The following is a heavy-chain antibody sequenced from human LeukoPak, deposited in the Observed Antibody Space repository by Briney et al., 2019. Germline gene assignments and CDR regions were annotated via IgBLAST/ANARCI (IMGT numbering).Heavy chain of an antibody. CDR2: IYPGDSDT. V-gene: IGHV5-51*01. D-gene: IGHD1-26*01. CDR1: VYSFTNHW. CDR3: ARLPQWGGTYHFHY. J-gene: IGHJ4*02. Sequence: GESLKISCKGSVYSFTNHWIGGVRQMPGKGLEWMGMIYPGDSDTRYSPSFQGQVAISADKSISMAYLQWSSLKASDTAMYYCARLPQWGGTYHFHYWGQGALLTVSS.